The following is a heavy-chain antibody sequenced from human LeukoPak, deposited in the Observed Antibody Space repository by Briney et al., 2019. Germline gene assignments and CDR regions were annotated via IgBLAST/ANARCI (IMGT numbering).Heavy chain of an antibody. J-gene: IGHJ4*02. CDR3: AIGLYPDASCAGDCYYSY. V-gene: IGHV3-23*01. D-gene: IGHD2-21*02. Sequence: PGGSLRLSCAASGFTFNSYAMTWVRQAPGKGLEWVSGITAGGDKTFYADSVKGRFTISRDNSKNTLYLQTDSLRVEDTAVYYCAIGLYPDASCAGDCYYSYWGQGTLVTVSS. CDR1: GFTFNSYA. CDR2: ITAGGDKT.